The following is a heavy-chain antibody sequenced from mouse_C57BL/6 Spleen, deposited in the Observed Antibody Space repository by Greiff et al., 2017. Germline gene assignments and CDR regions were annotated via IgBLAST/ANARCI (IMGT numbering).Heavy chain of an antibody. D-gene: IGHD1-1*01. CDR1: GFTFSDYY. CDR2: INYDGSST. V-gene: IGHV5-16*01. CDR3: ARDRNGLDY. Sequence: EVQRVESEGGLVQPGSSMKLSCTASGFTFSDYYMAWVRQVPEKGLEWVANINYDGSSTYYLDSLKSRFIISRDNAKNILYLQMSRLKSEDTATYYCARDRNGLDYWGQGTTLTVSS. J-gene: IGHJ2*01.